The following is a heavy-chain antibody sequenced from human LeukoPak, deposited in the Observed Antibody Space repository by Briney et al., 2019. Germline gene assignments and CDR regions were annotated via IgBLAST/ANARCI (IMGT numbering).Heavy chain of an antibody. Sequence: GGSLRLSCAASGFTFSNAWIAWVRQVPGKGLEWLGRIKSKTDGETADYAAPVRGRFFISRDDRKDTLYVEINSLKTEDTGIYYCTIVLRPYRGSGYRNWFDPWGRGTLVTVSS. CDR3: TIVLRPYRGSGYRNWFDP. CDR2: IKSKTDGETA. J-gene: IGHJ5*02. CDR1: GFTFSNAW. V-gene: IGHV3-15*01. D-gene: IGHD3-22*01.